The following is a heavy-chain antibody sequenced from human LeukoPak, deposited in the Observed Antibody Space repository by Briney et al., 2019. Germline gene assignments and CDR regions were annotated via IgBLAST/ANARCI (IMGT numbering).Heavy chain of an antibody. Sequence: PGGSLRLSCAASGFNFSSYWMNWVRQAPGKGLEWVANIKQDGGEKYYVDSVKDRFTISRDNAKNSLILQMNSLRVEDTAVYYCARDQGYCSGGSCYSPLYNWFDPWGQGTLVTVPS. V-gene: IGHV3-7*01. D-gene: IGHD2-15*01. J-gene: IGHJ5*02. CDR2: IKQDGGEK. CDR3: ARDQGYCSGGSCYSPLYNWFDP. CDR1: GFNFSSYW.